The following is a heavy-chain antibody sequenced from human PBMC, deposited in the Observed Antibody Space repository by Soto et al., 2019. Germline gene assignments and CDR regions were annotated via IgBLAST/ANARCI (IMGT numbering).Heavy chain of an antibody. J-gene: IGHJ4*02. D-gene: IGHD3-9*01. CDR1: GGSISSYY. V-gene: IGHV4-59*08. CDR3: ATGYSRYYFDY. CDR2: IYYSGST. Sequence: TSETLSLTCTVYGGSISSYYWSWIRQPPGKGLEWIGYIYYSGSTNYNPSLKSRVTISVDTSKNQFSLKLSSVTAADTAVYYCATGYSRYYFDYWGQGTLVTVSS.